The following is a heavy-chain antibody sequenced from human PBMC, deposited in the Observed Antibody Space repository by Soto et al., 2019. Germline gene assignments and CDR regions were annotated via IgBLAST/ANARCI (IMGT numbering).Heavy chain of an antibody. CDR1: GYTFTSYG. J-gene: IGHJ4*02. V-gene: IGHV1-18*01. D-gene: IGHD6-6*01. Sequence: QVPLVQSGAEVKKPGASVKVSCKASGYTFTSYGISWVRQAPGQGHEWMGWISAYNGNTNYAQKLQGRVTMTTDTPTSTAYMELRSRRSDDTAVYYCARGGGDSSSSGSKDYFDYGGQETLDTVSS. CDR2: ISAYNGNT. CDR3: ARGGGDSSSSGSKDYFDY.